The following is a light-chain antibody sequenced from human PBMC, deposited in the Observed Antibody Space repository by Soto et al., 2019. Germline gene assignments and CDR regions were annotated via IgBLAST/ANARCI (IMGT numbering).Light chain of an antibody. Sequence: DIQMTQSPSSLSASVGDRVTITCQANHDISDYLNWYQQKPGKAPNLLIYETSNLKTGVPSRFSGSGSGTDFTLTINNLQPEDVATYYCQQYVNLPLTFGGGTKVEIK. CDR2: ETS. J-gene: IGKJ4*01. CDR1: HDISDY. CDR3: QQYVNLPLT. V-gene: IGKV1-33*01.